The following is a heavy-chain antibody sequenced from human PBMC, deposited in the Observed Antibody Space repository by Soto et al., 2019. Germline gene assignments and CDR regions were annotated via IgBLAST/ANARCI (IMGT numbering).Heavy chain of an antibody. CDR2: ISSRGDRT. D-gene: IGHD5-18*01. Sequence: PGGSLRLSCAASGFTFSRYAMNWVRQAPGKGLEWVSIISSRGDRTSYAESVKGRFTISRDDSKNTLFLHMNSLGAEDTAVYYCAKETGYSYGFQPNALDVWGQGTTVTVSS. V-gene: IGHV3-23*01. CDR1: GFTFSRYA. CDR3: AKETGYSYGFQPNALDV. J-gene: IGHJ6*02.